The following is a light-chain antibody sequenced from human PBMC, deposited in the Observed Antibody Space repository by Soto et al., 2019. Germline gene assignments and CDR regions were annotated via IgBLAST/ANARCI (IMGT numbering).Light chain of an antibody. Sequence: EIVLTQSPATLSLSPGERATLSCRASQSVSSYLAWYQQKPGQAPRLLIYDASNRATGIPARFSGSGSGTDFTLTISSLAPEEFAVFYCQQRSNWLYTCGQGTKLEIK. CDR3: QQRSNWLYT. V-gene: IGKV3-11*01. CDR2: DAS. CDR1: QSVSSY. J-gene: IGKJ2*01.